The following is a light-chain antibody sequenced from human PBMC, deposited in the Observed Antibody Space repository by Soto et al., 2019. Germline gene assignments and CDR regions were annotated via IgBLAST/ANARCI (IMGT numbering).Light chain of an antibody. CDR3: QQTYTSPVT. V-gene: IGKV1-39*01. Sequence: DIQMTQSPSSLSASVGDRVIITCRASQSISAYLNWYQQKPGKAPSLLISFASTLHSGVPSRFSGGGSGTDFTLTIRSLQPEDFATYYCQQTYTSPVTFGQGTKVEFK. CDR2: FAS. J-gene: IGKJ1*01. CDR1: QSISAY.